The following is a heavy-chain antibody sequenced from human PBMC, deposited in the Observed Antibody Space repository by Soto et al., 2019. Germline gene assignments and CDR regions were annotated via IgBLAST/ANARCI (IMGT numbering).Heavy chain of an antibody. Sequence: QVQLVQSGAEVKKPGASVKVSCKASGYTFTIYGISWVRQAPGQGLEWMGWISAYNGNTNYAQKLQGRVTMTTNTSTSTASMELRSLRSDDTAVHYFSRDPRLGFGELSWCEPRGQGTLVTVCS. CDR1: GYTFTIYG. D-gene: IGHD3-10*01. J-gene: IGHJ5*02. CDR2: ISAYNGNT. CDR3: SRDPRLGFGELSWCEP. V-gene: IGHV1-18*01.